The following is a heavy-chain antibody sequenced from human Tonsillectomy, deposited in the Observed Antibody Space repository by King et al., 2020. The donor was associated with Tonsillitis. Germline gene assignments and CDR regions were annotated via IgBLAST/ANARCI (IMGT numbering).Heavy chain of an antibody. V-gene: IGHV3-30*04. CDR1: GFTFSSYA. D-gene: IGHD6-19*01. Sequence: VQLVESGGGVVQPGRSLRLSCAASGFTFSSYAMHWVRQAPGKGLEWVAVISYDGGNKYYADSVKGRFTISRDNSKNTLYLQMNSLRAEDTAVYYCARSSGWYLWYFDYWGQGTLVTVSS. CDR3: ARSSGWYLWYFDY. CDR2: ISYDGGNK. J-gene: IGHJ4*02.